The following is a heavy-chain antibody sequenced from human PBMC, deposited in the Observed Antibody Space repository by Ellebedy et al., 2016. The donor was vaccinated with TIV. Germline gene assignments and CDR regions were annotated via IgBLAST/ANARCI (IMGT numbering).Heavy chain of an antibody. CDR2: INHSGST. D-gene: IGHD3-22*01. V-gene: IGHV4-34*01. Sequence: SETLSLTXAVYGGSFSGYYWSWIRQPPGKGLEWIGEINHSGSTNYNPSLKSRVTISVDTSKNQFSLKLSSVTAADTAVYYCARVPHSSGYYYDDWGQGTLVTVSS. CDR3: ARVPHSSGYYYDD. J-gene: IGHJ4*02. CDR1: GGSFSGYY.